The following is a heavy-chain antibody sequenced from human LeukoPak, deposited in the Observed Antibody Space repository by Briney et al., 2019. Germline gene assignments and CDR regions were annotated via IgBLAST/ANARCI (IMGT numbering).Heavy chain of an antibody. D-gene: IGHD1-1*01. CDR3: VMGLIYWNDETFDP. V-gene: IGHV6-1*01. CDR1: GDSVSSNSAA. J-gene: IGHJ5*02. Sequence: SQTLSLTCAISGDSVSSNSAAWNWIRQSPSRGLEWLGRTYYRSKWYNDYAVSVKSRITINPDTSKNQFSLQLNSVTPEDTAVYYCVMGLIYWNDETFDPWGQGTLVTVSS. CDR2: TYYRSKWYN.